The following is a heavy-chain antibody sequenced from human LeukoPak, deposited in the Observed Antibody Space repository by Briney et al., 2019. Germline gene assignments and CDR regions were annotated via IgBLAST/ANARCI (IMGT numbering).Heavy chain of an antibody. Sequence: ASVTVSCKASGYTFTDYHMHWVRQAPGQGLEWMGWVNPDSGGTNYARKFHGRVTMTRNTSITTAYMELTSLRPNDTAIYFWARENTIILAFPTGWFDPGAREPWSPSPQ. J-gene: IGHJ5*02. CDR2: VNPDSGGT. V-gene: IGHV1-2*02. CDR1: GYTFTDYH. CDR3: ARENTIILAFPTGWFDP. D-gene: IGHD2/OR15-2a*01.